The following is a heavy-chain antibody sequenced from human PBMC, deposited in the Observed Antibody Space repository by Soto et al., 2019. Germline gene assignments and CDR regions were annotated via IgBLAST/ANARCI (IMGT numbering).Heavy chain of an antibody. J-gene: IGHJ5*02. CDR1: GFTFSSYA. D-gene: IGHD6-6*01. CDR2: ISGSGGST. Sequence: GGSLRLSCAASGFTFSSYAMSWVRQAPGKGLEWVSAISGSGGSTYYADSVKGRFTISRDNSKNTLYLQMNSLRAEDTAVYYCAKDPPGLLIAASLGWFDPWGQGTLVTVSS. CDR3: AKDPPGLLIAASLGWFDP. V-gene: IGHV3-23*01.